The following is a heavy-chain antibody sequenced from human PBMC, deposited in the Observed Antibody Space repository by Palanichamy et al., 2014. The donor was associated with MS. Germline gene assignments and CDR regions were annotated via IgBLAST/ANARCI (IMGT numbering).Heavy chain of an antibody. CDR3: AREHDSWGGYSFDF. D-gene: IGHD3-3*01. CDR2: INAGNGNT. V-gene: IGHV1-3*01. CDR1: GYAFTDYA. Sequence: QVQLVQSGAEVKKPGTSVKVSCKASGYAFTDYAIHWVRQAPGQRLEWMGWINAGNGNTKYSQKFQSRVTITRDTSADTAYMELSSLRSEDTALYYCAREHDSWGGYSFDFWGQRTLVTASS. J-gene: IGHJ4*02.